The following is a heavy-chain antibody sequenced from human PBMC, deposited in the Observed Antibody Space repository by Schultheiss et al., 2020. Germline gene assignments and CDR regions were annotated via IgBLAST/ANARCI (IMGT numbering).Heavy chain of an antibody. V-gene: IGHV1-18*01. D-gene: IGHD2-2*02. J-gene: IGHJ6*02. CDR1: GGTFSSYA. CDR2: INAYNGNT. CDR3: ARGRSQRYCSSTSCYTWGYYYGMDV. Sequence: ASVKVSCKASGGTFSSYAISWVRQAPGQRLEWMGWINAYNGNTNYAQKLQGRVTMTTDTSTSTAYMELRSLRSGDTAVYYCARGRSQRYCSSTSCYTWGYYYGMDVWGQGTTVTVSS.